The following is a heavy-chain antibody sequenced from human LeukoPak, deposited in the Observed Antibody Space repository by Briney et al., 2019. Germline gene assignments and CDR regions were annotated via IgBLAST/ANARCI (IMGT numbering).Heavy chain of an antibody. D-gene: IGHD1-26*01. J-gene: IGHJ4*02. Sequence: PGGSLRLSCAASGFTFSSYSMNWVRQAPGKGLEWVSYISRSSSAIYYADSVKGRFTISRDDGKNSLYLQMNSLRDGDTAVYFCARDSGTYSTQYWGQGTLVAVSS. CDR3: ARDSGTYSTQY. V-gene: IGHV3-48*02. CDR2: ISRSSSAI. CDR1: GFTFSSYS.